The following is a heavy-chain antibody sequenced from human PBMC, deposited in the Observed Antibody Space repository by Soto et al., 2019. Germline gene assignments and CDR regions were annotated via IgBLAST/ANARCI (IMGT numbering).Heavy chain of an antibody. Sequence: GGSLRLSCAASGFTFSSYGMHWVRQAPGKGLEWVAVIWYDGSNKYYADSVKGRFTISRDNSKNTLYLQMNSLRAEDTAVYYCAKDLSWYYDFWSGYYTNYYYGKDACSQGTT. J-gene: IGHJ6*02. CDR2: IWYDGSNK. CDR3: AKDLSWYYDFWSGYYTNYYYGKDA. V-gene: IGHV3-33*06. D-gene: IGHD3-3*01. CDR1: GFTFSSYG.